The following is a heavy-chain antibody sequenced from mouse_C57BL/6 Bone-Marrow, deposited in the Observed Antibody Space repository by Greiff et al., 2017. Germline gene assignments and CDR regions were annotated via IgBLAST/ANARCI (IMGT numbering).Heavy chain of an antibody. D-gene: IGHD2-4*01. CDR3: ARIYYDYDGFAY. V-gene: IGHV1-42*01. CDR1: GYSFTGYY. Sequence: VQLQQSGPELVKPGASVKISCKASGYSFTGYYMNWVKQSPEKSLEWIGEINPSTGGTTYNQKFKAKATLTVDKSSSTAYMQLKSLTSEDSAVYDCARIYYDYDGFAYWGQGTLVTVSA. CDR2: INPSTGGT. J-gene: IGHJ3*01.